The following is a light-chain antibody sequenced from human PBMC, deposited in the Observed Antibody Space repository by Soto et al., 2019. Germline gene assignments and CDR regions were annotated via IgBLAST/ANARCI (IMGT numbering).Light chain of an antibody. CDR2: LAS. V-gene: IGKV2-28*01. Sequence: DIMMTQFPLSLPVTPGEPASISCRSSQSLLHSNGYNYLDWYLQKPGQSPQLVVYLASNRAAGVPDRFSGSGSGTDFTLKISRVEAEDVGVYYCMQAQQTPWTFGQGTKVEIK. CDR1: QSLLHSNGYNY. J-gene: IGKJ1*01. CDR3: MQAQQTPWT.